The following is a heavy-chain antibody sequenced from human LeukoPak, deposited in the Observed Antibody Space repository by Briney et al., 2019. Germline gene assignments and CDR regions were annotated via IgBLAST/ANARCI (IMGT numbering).Heavy chain of an antibody. CDR2: IYYSGST. V-gene: IGHV4-59*01. CDR1: GGSISSYY. Sequence: SETLSLTCTVSGGSISSYYWSWIRQPPGKGLEWIGYIYYSGSTNYNPSLKSRVTISVDTSKNQFSLKLSSVTAADTAVYYCAREGDYYDSSGYSWHWYFDLWGRGTLVTVSS. CDR3: AREGDYYDSSGYSWHWYFDL. J-gene: IGHJ2*01. D-gene: IGHD3-22*01.